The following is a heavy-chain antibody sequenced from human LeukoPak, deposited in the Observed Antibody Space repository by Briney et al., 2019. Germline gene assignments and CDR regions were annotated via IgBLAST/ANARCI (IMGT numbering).Heavy chain of an antibody. Sequence: GESLKISCKGSGYSFINNWIGWVRQMPGKGLEWMGIIYPGDSDTRYRPSFQGQVSISVDKSISTAYLQWSSLKASDTAMYYCARAYGYCSGGSCYSTRGYYYYYGMDVWGQGTTVTVSS. V-gene: IGHV5-51*01. CDR3: ARAYGYCSGGSCYSTRGYYYYYGMDV. J-gene: IGHJ6*02. D-gene: IGHD2-15*01. CDR1: GYSFINNW. CDR2: IYPGDSDT.